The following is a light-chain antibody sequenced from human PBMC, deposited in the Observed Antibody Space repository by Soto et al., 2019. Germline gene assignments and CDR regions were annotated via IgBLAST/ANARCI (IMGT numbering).Light chain of an antibody. CDR2: EVS. CDR1: SSDVGGHNY. Sequence: QSALTQSPSASGSPGQSVTISCTGTSSDVGGHNYVSWYQHHPGKAPKLIIYEVSKRPSGVPDRFSGSKSGNTASLTVSGLQAEDEAVYYCSSTGDSNNFVFGGGTKLTVL. J-gene: IGLJ3*02. V-gene: IGLV2-8*01. CDR3: SSTGDSNNFV.